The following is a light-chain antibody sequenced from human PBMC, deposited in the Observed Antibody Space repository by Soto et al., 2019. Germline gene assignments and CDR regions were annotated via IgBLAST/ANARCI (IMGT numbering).Light chain of an antibody. Sequence: EIVLTQSPATLSVSPGERATLSCRASQSVSSNLVWYQQKPGQTPRLLIYGASTRATGIPARFSGSGSGTEFTLTISSLQSEDFAVYYCQQYGDWPPETFGQGTKLEI. CDR1: QSVSSN. CDR2: GAS. V-gene: IGKV3-15*01. CDR3: QQYGDWPPET. J-gene: IGKJ2*01.